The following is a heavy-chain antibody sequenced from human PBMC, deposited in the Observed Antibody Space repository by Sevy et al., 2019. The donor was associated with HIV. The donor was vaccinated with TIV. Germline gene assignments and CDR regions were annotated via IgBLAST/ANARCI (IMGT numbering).Heavy chain of an antibody. V-gene: IGHV3-11*06. J-gene: IGHJ6*03. Sequence: GGSLRLSCAASGFTFSDYYISWIRQAPGKGLEWVSYISSSSSYTNYADSVKGRFTISRDNAKNSLYLQMNSLRAEDTAVYYCATTTVPFNYYYYYYMDVWGKGTTVTVSS. CDR3: ATTTVPFNYYYYYYMDV. D-gene: IGHD4-4*01. CDR2: ISSSSSYT. CDR1: GFTFSDYY.